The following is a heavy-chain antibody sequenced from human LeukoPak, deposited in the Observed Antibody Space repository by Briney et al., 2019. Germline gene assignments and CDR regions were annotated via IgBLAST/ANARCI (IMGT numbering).Heavy chain of an antibody. Sequence: PGGSLRLSCAASGLTFSSYAMSWVRQAPGKGLEWVSAISGSGGSTYYADSVKGRFTISRDNAKNSLYLQMNSLRAEDTAVYYCARIPVDIVATTADWGQGTLVTVSS. J-gene: IGHJ4*02. CDR2: ISGSGGST. CDR1: GLTFSSYA. D-gene: IGHD5-12*01. CDR3: ARIPVDIVATTAD. V-gene: IGHV3-23*01.